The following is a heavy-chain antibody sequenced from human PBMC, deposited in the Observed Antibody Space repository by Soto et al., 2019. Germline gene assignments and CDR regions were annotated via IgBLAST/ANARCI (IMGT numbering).Heavy chain of an antibody. CDR1: GFTFSDLY. D-gene: IGHD6-6*01. J-gene: IGHJ6*03. V-gene: IGHV3-72*01. Sequence: GGSLRLSCVVSGFTFSDLYMDWVRQAPGRGLEWLGRSESKVSSYTTYYAASVKGRLTISRDDSKNSVNLQMNTLKGEDTAVYYCATGFVRSSAGPPPPTVRKYYYYYYMDVWGKGTTVTVSS. CDR3: ATGFVRSSAGPPPPTVRKYYYYYYMDV. CDR2: SESKVSSYTT.